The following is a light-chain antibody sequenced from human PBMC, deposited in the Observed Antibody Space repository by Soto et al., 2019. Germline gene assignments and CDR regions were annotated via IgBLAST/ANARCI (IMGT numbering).Light chain of an antibody. CDR3: HQYGSSPRT. V-gene: IGKV3-20*01. CDR2: GAS. J-gene: IGKJ1*01. Sequence: EVVLTQSPGTLSLSPGERATLSCRASQTISSNYLAWYQQKPGQAPRLLIYGASSRATDIPDRFSGSGSGTDFTLTISSLEPEDFAVYFCHQYGSSPRTFGQGTKVEIK. CDR1: QTISSNY.